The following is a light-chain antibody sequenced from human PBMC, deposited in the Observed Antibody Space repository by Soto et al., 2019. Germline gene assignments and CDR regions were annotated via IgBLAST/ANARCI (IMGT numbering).Light chain of an antibody. J-gene: IGLJ2*01. V-gene: IGLV1-44*01. CDR1: SSNIGSNT. Sequence: QSVLTQPPSASGTPGQRVTISCSGSSSNIGSNTVNWYQQLPGTAPKLLIYSNNQRPLGVPDRFSGSKSGTSASLAISGLQSEDEADYYCAAWDDSLNGHVVFGGGTKVTVL. CDR3: AAWDDSLNGHVV. CDR2: SNN.